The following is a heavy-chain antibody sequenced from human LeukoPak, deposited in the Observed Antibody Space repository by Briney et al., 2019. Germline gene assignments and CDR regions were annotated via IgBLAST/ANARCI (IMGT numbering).Heavy chain of an antibody. CDR2: IFTGGGT. D-gene: IGHD1-1*01. J-gene: IGHJ5*02. V-gene: IGHV3-53*01. Sequence: GGSLRLSCAASGFTFAIHAMTWVRQAPGKGPEWVSVIFTGGGTYYADSVEGRFTISRDNSKNTLYLQMNSLRAEDTAVYYCARGGGTLNWFDPWGQGTLVTVSS. CDR3: ARGGGTLNWFDP. CDR1: GFTFAIHA.